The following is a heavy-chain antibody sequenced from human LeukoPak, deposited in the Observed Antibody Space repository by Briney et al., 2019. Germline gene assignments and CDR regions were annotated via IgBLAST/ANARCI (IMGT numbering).Heavy chain of an antibody. CDR2: MSGSGVYT. J-gene: IGHJ4*02. CDR1: GFTFSNYA. D-gene: IGHD5-12*01. Sequence: PGGSLRLSCAASGFTFSNYAMSWVRQAPGKGLEWVSSMSGSGVYTYYADSVRGRFTISRDNSENKLYLQANSLRAEDTAVYYCGKGLNRDYSGIGDHCGQGTLVTVSS. V-gene: IGHV3-23*01. CDR3: GKGLNRDYSGIGDH.